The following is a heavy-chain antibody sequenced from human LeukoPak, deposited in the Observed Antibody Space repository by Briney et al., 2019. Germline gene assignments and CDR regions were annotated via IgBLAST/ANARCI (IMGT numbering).Heavy chain of an antibody. V-gene: IGHV3-23*01. CDR3: AQLYSSSTSH. CDR1: GFTFSSXX. CDR2: IGSSGAST. Sequence: GGSLRLSCAASGFTFSSXXXXXXXXAXXXXXEWVSAIGSSGASTXXXXSXXGRYXXXXDNSKNTLYLQMTSLRAEDTAVYYCAQLYSSSTSHWGQGTLVTVSS. D-gene: IGHD6-13*01. J-gene: IGHJ4*02.